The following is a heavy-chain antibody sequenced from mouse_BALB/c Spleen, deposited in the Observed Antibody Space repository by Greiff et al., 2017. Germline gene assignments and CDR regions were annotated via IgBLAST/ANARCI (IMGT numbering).Heavy chain of an antibody. CDR2: ISDGGSYT. CDR3: ASDRSVYDYPFAY. J-gene: IGHJ3*01. D-gene: IGHD2-4*01. CDR1: GFTFSDYY. Sequence: DVKLVESGGGLVKPGGSLKLSCAASGFTFSDYYMYWVRQTPEKRLEWVATISDGGSYTYYPDSVKGRFTISRDNAKNNLYLQMSSLKSEDTAMYYCASDRSVYDYPFAYWGQGTLVTVSA. V-gene: IGHV5-4*02.